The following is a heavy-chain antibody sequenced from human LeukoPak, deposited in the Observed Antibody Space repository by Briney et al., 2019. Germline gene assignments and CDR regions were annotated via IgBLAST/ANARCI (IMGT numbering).Heavy chain of an antibody. D-gene: IGHD2-15*01. CDR2: IYHSGST. Sequence: SETLSLTCTVSGYSIISDYYWGWIRQPPGKGLEWIGNIYHSGSTYYNPSLKSRVTISVDTSKNQFSLKLSSVTAADTAVYYCARAMVVGAATGYFDYWGLGTLLTVSS. J-gene: IGHJ4*02. CDR1: GYSIISDYY. CDR3: ARAMVVGAATGYFDY. V-gene: IGHV4-38-2*02.